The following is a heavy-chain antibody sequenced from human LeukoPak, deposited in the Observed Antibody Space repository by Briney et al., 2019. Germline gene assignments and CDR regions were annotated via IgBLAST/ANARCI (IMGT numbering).Heavy chain of an antibody. V-gene: IGHV4-39*01. CDR3: ARGQSSTSPYYYYYGMDV. CDR1: GGSISSSSYY. J-gene: IGHJ6*02. CDR2: IYYSGST. D-gene: IGHD2-2*01. Sequence: ASETLSLTCTVSGGSISSSSYYWGWIRQPPGKGLEWIGSIYYSGSTYYNPSLKSRVTISVDTSKNQFSLKLSSVTAADTAVYYCARGQSSTSPYYYYYGMDVWGQGTTVTVSS.